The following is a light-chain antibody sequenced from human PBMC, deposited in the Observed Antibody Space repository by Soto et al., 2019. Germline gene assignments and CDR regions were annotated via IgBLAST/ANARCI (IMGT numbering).Light chain of an antibody. CDR2: LGS. CDR3: MQSLRFWT. CDR1: QSLLHSNGYNY. V-gene: IGKV2-28*01. Sequence: DIVMTQSPLSLPVTPGEPASISCRSSQSLLHSNGYNYLDWYLQRSGQSPQLLIYLGSKRASGVPDRFSGSGSGTDFTLQISRVEAADVGVYYCMQSLRFWTFGQGTKVDIK. J-gene: IGKJ1*01.